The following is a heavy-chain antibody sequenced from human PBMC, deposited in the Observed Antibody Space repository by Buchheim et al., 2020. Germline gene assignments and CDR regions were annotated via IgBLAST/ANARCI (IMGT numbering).Heavy chain of an antibody. Sequence: QVQLVESGGGVVQPGRSLRLSCAASGFTFSSYGMHWVRQAPGKGLEWVAVIWYDGSNKYYADSVTGRFTISRDNSKNTLYLQMNSLRAEDTAVYYCARRCDEVLGYFDYWGKGTL. V-gene: IGHV3-33*01. CDR3: ARRCDEVLGYFDY. D-gene: IGHD1-26*01. J-gene: IGHJ4*02. CDR2: IWYDGSNK. CDR1: GFTFSSYG.